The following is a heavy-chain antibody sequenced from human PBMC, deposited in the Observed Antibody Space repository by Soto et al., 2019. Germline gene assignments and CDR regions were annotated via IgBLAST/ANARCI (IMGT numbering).Heavy chain of an antibody. J-gene: IGHJ3*02. CDR1: GYSFTSYW. CDR3: AIPAQDAFDI. Sequence: GESLKISCKGSGYSFTSYWIGWVRQMPGKGLEWMGIIYPGDSDTRYSPSFQGQVTISADKSISTAYLQWSSLKVSATGMYYCAIPAQDAFDIWGQGTLVTVSS. D-gene: IGHD2-2*01. CDR2: IYPGDSDT. V-gene: IGHV5-51*01.